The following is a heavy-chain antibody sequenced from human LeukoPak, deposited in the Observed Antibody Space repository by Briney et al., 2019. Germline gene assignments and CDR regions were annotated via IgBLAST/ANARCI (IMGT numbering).Heavy chain of an antibody. J-gene: IGHJ5*02. V-gene: IGHV3-23*01. CDR2: ISGGGDNT. Sequence: GGSLRLSCAASGFTFSSYATSWVRQAPGKGLEWVSTISGGGDNTYYTDSVKGRFTISRDNSKNTLYLQMNSLRTEDTALYYCARDTRLGYCRSTSCYASWYDPWGQGTLVTVSS. CDR1: GFTFSSYA. D-gene: IGHD2-2*01. CDR3: ARDTRLGYCRSTSCYASWYDP.